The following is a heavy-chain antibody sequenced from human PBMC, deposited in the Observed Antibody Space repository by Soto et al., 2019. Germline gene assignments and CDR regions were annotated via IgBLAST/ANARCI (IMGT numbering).Heavy chain of an antibody. J-gene: IGHJ4*02. CDR1: GFTFSSYW. CDR2: IKQDGSEK. Sequence: GGSLRLSCAASGFTFSSYWMSWVRQAPGKGLEWVANIKQDGSEKYYVDSVKGRFTISRDNAKNSLYLQMNSLRAEDTAVYYCARDRYYDSSGYQRSLDYWGQGTLVTVSS. V-gene: IGHV3-7*01. D-gene: IGHD3-22*01. CDR3: ARDRYYDSSGYQRSLDY.